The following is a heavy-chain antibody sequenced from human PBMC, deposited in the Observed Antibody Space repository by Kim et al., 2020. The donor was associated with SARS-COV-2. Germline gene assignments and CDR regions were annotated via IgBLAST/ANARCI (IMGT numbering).Heavy chain of an antibody. CDR3: ARPNDSSGYYVRSSLGGFDY. V-gene: IGHV1-69*13. CDR1: GGTFSSYA. J-gene: IGHJ4*02. CDR2: IIPIFGTA. D-gene: IGHD3-22*01. Sequence: SVKVSCKASGGTFSSYAISWVRQAPGQGLEWMGGIIPIFGTANYAQKFQGRVTITADESTSTAYMELSSLRSEDTAVYYCARPNDSSGYYVRSSLGGFDYWGQGTLVTVSS.